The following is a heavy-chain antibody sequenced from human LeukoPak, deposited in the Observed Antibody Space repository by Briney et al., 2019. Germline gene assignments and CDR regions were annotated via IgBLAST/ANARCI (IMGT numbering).Heavy chain of an antibody. D-gene: IGHD2-2*01. CDR2: ISAYNGNT. Sequence: ASVKVSCKASGYPFSSYGISWVRQAPGQGLEWMGWISAYNGNTHYAQKLQGRVTMTTDTSTSAAYMELRSLRSDDTAVYYCARARRIVVPAIIDCWGQGTLVTVSS. V-gene: IGHV1-18*01. J-gene: IGHJ4*02. CDR3: ARARRIVVPAIIDC. CDR1: GYPFSSYG.